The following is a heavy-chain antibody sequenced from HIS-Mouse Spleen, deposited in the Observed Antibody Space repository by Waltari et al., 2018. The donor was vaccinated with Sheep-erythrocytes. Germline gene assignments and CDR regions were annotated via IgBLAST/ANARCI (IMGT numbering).Heavy chain of an antibody. CDR2: INHSGST. D-gene: IGHD6-19*01. Sequence: QVQLQQWGAGLLKPSETLSLTCAVYGGSFSGYYWSWIRQPPGKGLEWIGEINHSGSTNYNPSLKSRVTISVDTYKNQFSLKLSSVTAADTAVYYCALSVDLAGAFDIWGQGTMVTVSS. CDR3: ALSVDLAGAFDI. J-gene: IGHJ3*02. V-gene: IGHV4-34*01. CDR1: GGSFSGYY.